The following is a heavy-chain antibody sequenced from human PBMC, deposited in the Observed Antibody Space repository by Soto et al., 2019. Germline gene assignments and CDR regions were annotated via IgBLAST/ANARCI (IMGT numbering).Heavy chain of an antibody. CDR3: AKNCKWGSLVH. J-gene: IGHJ4*02. Sequence: SETLSLTCTVSGDSISTDYWSWIRQSPGKGLEWIGFIYYGGSTNYNPSLKSRVTISVDTPKNQFSLKLSSVTAADTAVYYCAKNCKWGSLVHWGKGTLVPVSS. CDR2: IYYGGST. V-gene: IGHV4-59*08. D-gene: IGHD7-27*01. CDR1: GDSISTDY.